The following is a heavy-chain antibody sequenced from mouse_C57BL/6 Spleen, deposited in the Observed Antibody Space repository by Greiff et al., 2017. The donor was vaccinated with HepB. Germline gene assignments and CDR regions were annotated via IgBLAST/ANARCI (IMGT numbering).Heavy chain of an antibody. J-gene: IGHJ2*01. CDR1: GFSFNTYA. CDR3: VSSYDYGWYFDY. CDR2: IRSKSNNYAT. V-gene: IGHV10-1*01. D-gene: IGHD2-4*01. Sequence: EVKLVESGGGLVQPKGSLKLSCAASGFSFNTYAMNWVRQAPGKGLEWVARIRSKSNNYATYYADSVKDRFTISRDDSESMLYLQMNNLKTEDTAMYYCVSSYDYGWYFDYWGQGTTLTVSS.